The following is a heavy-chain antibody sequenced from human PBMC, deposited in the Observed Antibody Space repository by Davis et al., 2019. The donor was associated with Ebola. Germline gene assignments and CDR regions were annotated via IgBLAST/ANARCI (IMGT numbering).Heavy chain of an antibody. V-gene: IGHV4-31*03. CDR2: IYYSGST. Sequence: PSETLSLTCTVSGGSISSGDYYWSWIRQPPGKGLEWIGYIYYSGSTYYNPSLKSRVTISVDTSKNQFSLKLSSVTAADTAVYYCARETVTTEVGYFDLWGRGTLVTVSS. J-gene: IGHJ2*01. CDR3: ARETVTTEVGYFDL. D-gene: IGHD4-17*01. CDR1: GGSISSGDYY.